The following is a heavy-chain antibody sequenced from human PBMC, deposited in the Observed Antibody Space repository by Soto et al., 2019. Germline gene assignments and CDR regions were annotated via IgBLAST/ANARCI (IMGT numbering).Heavy chain of an antibody. D-gene: IGHD2-2*01. CDR2: IYYSGST. Sequence: SETLSLTCTVSGGSISSYYWSWIRQPPGKGLEWIGYIYYSGSTNYNPSLKSRVTISVDTSKNQFSLKLSSVTAADTAVYYCARGGIVVVPAATPIFDYWGQGTLVTVSS. J-gene: IGHJ4*02. CDR3: ARGGIVVVPAATPIFDY. V-gene: IGHV4-59*01. CDR1: GGSISSYY.